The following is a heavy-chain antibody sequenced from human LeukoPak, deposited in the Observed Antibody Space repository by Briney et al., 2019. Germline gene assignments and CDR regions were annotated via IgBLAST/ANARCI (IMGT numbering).Heavy chain of an antibody. CDR1: GGSISSYY. J-gene: IGHJ3*02. Sequence: SETLSLTCTVSGGSISSYYWSWIRQPPGKGLEWIGYIYYSGSTNYNPSLKSRVTISVDTSKNQFSLKLSSVTAADTAVYYCAREGSGDAFDIWGQGTMVTVSS. V-gene: IGHV4-59*01. CDR3: AREGSGDAFDI. CDR2: IYYSGST. D-gene: IGHD2-15*01.